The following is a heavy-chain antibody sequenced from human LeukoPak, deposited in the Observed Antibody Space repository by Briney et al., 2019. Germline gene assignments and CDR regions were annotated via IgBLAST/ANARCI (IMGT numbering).Heavy chain of an antibody. Sequence: GGSLRLSCVASEFRFGRDWISWVRQAPGKGLEWVGRIKSKTDGGTTDYAAPVKGRFTISRDDSKNTLYLQMNSLKTEDTAVYYCTQETPPPGDSIDVPYFDYWGQGTLVTVSS. CDR1: EFRFGRDW. D-gene: IGHD4-17*01. CDR3: TQETPPPGDSIDVPYFDY. V-gene: IGHV3-15*01. CDR2: IKSKTDGGTT. J-gene: IGHJ4*02.